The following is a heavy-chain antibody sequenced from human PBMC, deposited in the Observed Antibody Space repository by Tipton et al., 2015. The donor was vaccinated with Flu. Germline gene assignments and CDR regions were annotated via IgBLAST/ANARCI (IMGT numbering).Heavy chain of an antibody. J-gene: IGHJ3*02. V-gene: IGHV4-59*01. D-gene: IGHD3-10*01. CDR1: SVSINFYS. CDR3: ARDRGRSDAFDI. Sequence: TLSLTCTVSSVSINFYSWSWIRQPPGKGLEWIGYFYYSGSPKYNPSLESRVTIPADTSKNQFSLKLNSVTAADTAVYFCARDRGRSDAFDIWGLGTMVTVSS. CDR2: FYYSGSP.